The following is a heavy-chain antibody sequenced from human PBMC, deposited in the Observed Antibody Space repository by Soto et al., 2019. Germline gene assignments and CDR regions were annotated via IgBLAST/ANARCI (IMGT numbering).Heavy chain of an antibody. CDR1: GFTFSDYG. V-gene: IGHV3-33*01. J-gene: IGHJ5*02. D-gene: IGHD3-16*01. CDR2: LYYDGSNK. Sequence: QVQLVESGGGVVQPGRSLRLSCAASGFTFSDYGMHWVRQAPGKGLEWVASLYYDGSNKQYADSVRGRFTISRDDAKNTLYLQMNSLRAVDTAVYYCARDWVPFTWGQGTLVTVSS. CDR3: ARDWVPFT.